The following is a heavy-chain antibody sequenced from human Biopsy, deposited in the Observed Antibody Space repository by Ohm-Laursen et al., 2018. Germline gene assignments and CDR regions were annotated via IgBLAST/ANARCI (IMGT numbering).Heavy chain of an antibody. CDR2: IYYDGTT. CDR1: GYSVTNDYY. Sequence: GTLSLTCAVSGYSVTNDYYWGWIRQPPGKGLEWIGNIYYDGTTYYNPSLKSRVAMSVDTSKNQFSLSLTSVTAADTAVYYCARVAGGYAYYYGMDVWGQGTTVIVSS. D-gene: IGHD5-12*01. CDR3: ARVAGGYAYYYGMDV. V-gene: IGHV4-38-2*01. J-gene: IGHJ6*02.